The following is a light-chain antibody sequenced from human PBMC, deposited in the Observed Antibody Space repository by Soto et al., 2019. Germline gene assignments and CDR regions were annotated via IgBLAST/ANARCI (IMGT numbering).Light chain of an antibody. CDR3: QQYRDLPQT. J-gene: IGKJ1*01. CDR1: QSVRSNY. Sequence: EIVLTQSPGTLSLSPGERATLSCRASQSVRSNYFAWYQQKPGQAPRLLIYNSSTRATGIPDRFSGSGSGTDFTLTISRLEPDDFALYYCQQYRDLPQTFGQGTQVEIK. CDR2: NSS. V-gene: IGKV3-20*01.